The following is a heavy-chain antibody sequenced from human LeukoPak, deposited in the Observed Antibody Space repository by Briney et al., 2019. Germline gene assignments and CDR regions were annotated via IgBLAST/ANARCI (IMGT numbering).Heavy chain of an antibody. D-gene: IGHD1-26*01. J-gene: IGHJ4*02. V-gene: IGHV3-7*01. CDR2: IKQDGSEK. CDR3: ARGRPVGASTVEDY. CDR1: GFTFSSYW. Sequence: PGGSLRLSCAASGFTFSSYWMSWVRQAPGKGLEWVANIKQDGSEKYYVDSVKGRFTISRDNSKNTLYLQMNNLRAEDTAVYYCARGRPVGASTVEDYWGQGTLVTVSS.